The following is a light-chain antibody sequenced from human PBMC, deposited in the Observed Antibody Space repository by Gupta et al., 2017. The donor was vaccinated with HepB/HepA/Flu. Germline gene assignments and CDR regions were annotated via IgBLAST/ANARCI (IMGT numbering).Light chain of an antibody. J-gene: IGLJ1*01. Sequence: SYELTQPPSVSVSPGQTARITCSGDALPKQYAYWYQQKPGQAPVLLIYKDSERPSGIPERFSGSSSGTTVTLTISGVQAEDEADYYCQSADSSGTCYVFGTGTKVTVL. CDR2: KDS. V-gene: IGLV3-25*03. CDR3: QSADSSGTCYV. CDR1: ALPKQY.